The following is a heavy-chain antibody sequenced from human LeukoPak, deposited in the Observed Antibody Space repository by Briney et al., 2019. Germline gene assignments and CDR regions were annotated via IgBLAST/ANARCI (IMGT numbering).Heavy chain of an antibody. CDR3: ASDSSGYNYFDY. CDR1: GGSISSSSYY. V-gene: IGHV4-39*07. J-gene: IGHJ4*02. CDR2: IYYSGST. D-gene: IGHD3-22*01. Sequence: SETLSLTCTVSGGSISSSSYYWGWIRQPPGKGLEWIGSIYYSGSTYYSPSLESRVTISVETSKNQFSLRVSSVTAADTAVYYCASDSSGYNYFDYWGQGTLVTVSS.